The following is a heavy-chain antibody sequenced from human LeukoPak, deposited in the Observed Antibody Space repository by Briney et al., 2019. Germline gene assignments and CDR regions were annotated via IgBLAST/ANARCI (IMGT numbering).Heavy chain of an antibody. Sequence: PSETLALTCTVSGGSISSYYWSWIRQPAGKGLEWIGRIYSSGSTDYNSSLKSRVTMSGDTSKNQFSLKLSSVTAADTAVYYCARGAYGSGSTNWFDPWGQGTLVTVSS. V-gene: IGHV4-4*07. CDR2: IYSSGST. D-gene: IGHD3-10*01. J-gene: IGHJ5*02. CDR1: GGSISSYY. CDR3: ARGAYGSGSTNWFDP.